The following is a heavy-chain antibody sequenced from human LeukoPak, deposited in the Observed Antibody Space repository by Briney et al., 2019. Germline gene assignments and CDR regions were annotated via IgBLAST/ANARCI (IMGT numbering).Heavy chain of an antibody. Sequence: SETLSLTCTVSGGSISSYYWSWIRQPPGKGLEWIGYIYYSGSTNYNPSLKSRVTISVDTSKNQFSLKLSSVTAADTAVYYCARGPHTSPDSSSWTEEHDAFDIWGQGTMVTVSS. D-gene: IGHD6-13*01. CDR1: GGSISSYY. V-gene: IGHV4-59*01. J-gene: IGHJ3*02. CDR2: IYYSGST. CDR3: ARGPHTSPDSSSWTEEHDAFDI.